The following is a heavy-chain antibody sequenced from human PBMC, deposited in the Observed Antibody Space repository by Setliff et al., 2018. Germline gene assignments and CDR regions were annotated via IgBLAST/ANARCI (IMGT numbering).Heavy chain of an antibody. V-gene: IGHV3-9*01. CDR3: AKVVNEAFDI. J-gene: IGHJ3*02. Sequence: PGGSLRLSCVASGLIFDDFAMYWVRQAPGKGLEWVSGISWNSGSIGYAASVQGRFTISRDNAKNSLYLQMNSLRLEDTALYYCAKVVNEAFDIWGQGTMVTVSS. D-gene: IGHD2-21*01. CDR2: ISWNSGSI. CDR1: GLIFDDFA.